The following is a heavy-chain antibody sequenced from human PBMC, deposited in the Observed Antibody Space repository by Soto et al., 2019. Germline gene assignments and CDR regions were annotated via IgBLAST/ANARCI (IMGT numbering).Heavy chain of an antibody. CDR1: GFIVNNNY. V-gene: IGHV3-66*01. CDR2: IYSDGTT. D-gene: IGHD3-10*01. J-gene: IGHJ4*02. CDR3: ARERARWYGGLDY. Sequence: EVQLVESGGGLVQPGGSLRLSCAISGFIVNNNYMSWVRQAPGKGLEWVSVIYSDGTTHYADSVKGRFTISRENSKNTLHLQMSTLRVEDTAVYYCARERARWYGGLDYWGQGTLVTVSS.